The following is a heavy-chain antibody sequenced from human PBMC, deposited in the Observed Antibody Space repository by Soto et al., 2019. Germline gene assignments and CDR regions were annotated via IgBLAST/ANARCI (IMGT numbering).Heavy chain of an antibody. V-gene: IGHV1-69*02. CDR3: GSEGGWSTSGYFDL. J-gene: IGHJ2*01. D-gene: IGHD3-16*01. Sequence: QVQLVQSGAEVKKPGSSVKVSCKASGGTFSSYTISWVRQAPGQGLEWMGRIIPILGIANYAQKFQGRVTITADKATGTAYMEVSSLRSEGTDGYYGGSEGGWSTSGYFDLWGRGTLVTVSS. CDR2: IIPILGIA. CDR1: GGTFSSYT.